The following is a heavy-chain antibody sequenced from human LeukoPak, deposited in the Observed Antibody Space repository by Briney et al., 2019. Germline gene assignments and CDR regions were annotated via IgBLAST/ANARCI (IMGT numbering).Heavy chain of an antibody. Sequence: PSGTLSLTCTVSGVSLSIYYWFWIRQPAGKGLEWIGRIHTSGNADYNPSLKSRVTMSVDTSKNQFSLTLRSVTAADTAVYYCTRDPGYYNHDWYFDLWGRGTLISVSS. CDR3: TRDPGYYNHDWYFDL. D-gene: IGHD4-17*01. V-gene: IGHV4-4*07. CDR2: IHTSGNA. J-gene: IGHJ2*01. CDR1: GVSLSIYY.